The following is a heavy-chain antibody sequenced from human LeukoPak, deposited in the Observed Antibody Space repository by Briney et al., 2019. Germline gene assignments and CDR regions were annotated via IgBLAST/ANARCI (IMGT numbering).Heavy chain of an antibody. CDR2: IYTSGST. CDR3: ARGSRRLRRFDY. Sequence: SETLSLTCTVSGGSISSGSYYWSWIRQPAGKGLEWIGRIYTSGSTNYNPSLKSRVTISVDTSKNQFSLKLSSVTAADTAVYYCARGSRRLRRFDYWGQGTLVTVSS. J-gene: IGHJ4*02. CDR1: GGSISSGSYY. D-gene: IGHD4-17*01. V-gene: IGHV4-61*02.